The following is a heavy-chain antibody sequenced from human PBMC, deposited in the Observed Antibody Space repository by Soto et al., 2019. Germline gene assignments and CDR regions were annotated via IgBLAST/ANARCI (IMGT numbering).Heavy chain of an antibody. V-gene: IGHV3-23*01. D-gene: IGHD3-22*01. J-gene: IGHJ3*02. Sequence: GGSLRLSCAASGFTFSNYAMSWVRQGPGKGLEWVSGISGSGDTTYYADSVKGRFTISRDNSKNTLHLQMNSLRAEDTALFYCAKVRDYYDSSDHYYTDAFDIWGQGTMVTVSS. CDR2: ISGSGDTT. CDR3: AKVRDYYDSSDHYYTDAFDI. CDR1: GFTFSNYA.